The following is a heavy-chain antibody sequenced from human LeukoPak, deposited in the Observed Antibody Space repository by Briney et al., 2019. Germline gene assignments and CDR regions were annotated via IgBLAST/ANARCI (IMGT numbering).Heavy chain of an antibody. CDR3: TRGSIAYYYMDV. D-gene: IGHD3-22*01. V-gene: IGHV4-61*08. CDR2: IYYSGST. J-gene: IGHJ6*03. Sequence: PSETLSLTCAVSGGSISSGGYSWSWIRQPPGKGLEWIGNIYYSGSTNYNPSLKSRVTISVDTSKTQFSLKLSSVTAAATAVYYCTRGSIAYYYMDVWGKGTTVTISS. CDR1: GGSISSGGYS.